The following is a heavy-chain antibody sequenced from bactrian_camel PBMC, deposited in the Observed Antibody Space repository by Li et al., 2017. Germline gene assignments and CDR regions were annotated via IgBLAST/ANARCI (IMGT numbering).Heavy chain of an antibody. CDR1: GHSRGSNC. CDR3: AADPSYPTACGIWHRSDYDD. V-gene: IGHV3S45*01. D-gene: IGHD7*01. Sequence: HVQLVESGGGSVQAGGSLRLSCKVSGHSRGSNCVGWYRLPPGRAPAEREGIAAIRRDGGETWYAASVKGRFTISKDNAKKTLYLQMNSLKPEDTAMYYCAADPSYPTACGIWHRSDYDDWGQGTQVTVSS. J-gene: IGHJ4*01. CDR2: IRRDGGET.